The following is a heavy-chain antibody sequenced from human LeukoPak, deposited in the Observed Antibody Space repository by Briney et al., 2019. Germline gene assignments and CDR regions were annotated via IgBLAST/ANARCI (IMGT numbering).Heavy chain of an antibody. V-gene: IGHV3-23*01. CDR1: GFSFNNFG. J-gene: IGHJ4*02. CDR3: AKDFRIGYSAHFDY. Sequence: PGGSLRLSCVASGFSFNNFGMTWVRQAPGKGLEWVSAISGSGGSTYYADSVKGRFTISRDNSKNTLYLQMDSLRGEDTAVYYCAKDFRIGYSAHFDYWGQGALVTVSS. CDR2: ISGSGGST. D-gene: IGHD2-21*01.